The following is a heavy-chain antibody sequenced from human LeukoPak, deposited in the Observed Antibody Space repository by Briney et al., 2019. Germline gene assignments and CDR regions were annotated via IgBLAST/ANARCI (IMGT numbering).Heavy chain of an antibody. D-gene: IGHD6-19*01. Sequence: GGSLRLSCAASGFTFSSYAMHWVRQAPGKGLEWVAVIWYDGSNKYYADSVEGRFTISRDHSKNTLYLQMKSLRAEDTAVYYCARELEIAVAGTLGYWGQGTLVTVSS. CDR1: GFTFSSYA. CDR2: IWYDGSNK. V-gene: IGHV3-33*01. CDR3: ARELEIAVAGTLGY. J-gene: IGHJ4*02.